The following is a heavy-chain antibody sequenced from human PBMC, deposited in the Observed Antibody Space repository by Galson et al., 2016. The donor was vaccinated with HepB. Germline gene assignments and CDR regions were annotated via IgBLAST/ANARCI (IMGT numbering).Heavy chain of an antibody. CDR1: GFIFSDYY. Sequence: SLRLSCAVSGFIFSDYYMSWIRQAPGKGLEWIASISSSGSTIYYADSVKGRFTISRDNAKNSLHPQMNSLRVEDTAVYYRARVETGASFDYWGQGTLVTVSS. CDR3: ARVETGASFDY. V-gene: IGHV3-11*01. J-gene: IGHJ4*02. CDR2: ISSSGSTI. D-gene: IGHD1-1*01.